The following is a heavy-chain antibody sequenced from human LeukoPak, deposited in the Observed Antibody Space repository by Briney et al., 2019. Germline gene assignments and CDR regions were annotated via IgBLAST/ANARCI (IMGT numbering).Heavy chain of an antibody. D-gene: IGHD3-3*01. Sequence: SETLSLTCTVSGGSISSGGYYWSWIRQHPGKGLEWIGYIYYSGSTYYNPSLKSRVTISVDTSKNQFSLKLSSVTAADTAVYYRARVIGYDFCFDPWGQGTLVTVSS. J-gene: IGHJ5*02. CDR3: ARVIGYDFCFDP. V-gene: IGHV4-31*03. CDR2: IYYSGST. CDR1: GGSISSGGYY.